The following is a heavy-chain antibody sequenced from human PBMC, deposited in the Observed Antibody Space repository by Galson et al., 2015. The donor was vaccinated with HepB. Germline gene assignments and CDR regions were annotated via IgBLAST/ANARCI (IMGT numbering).Heavy chain of an antibody. Sequence: ETLSLTCTVSGGSISSSSYYWGWLRQPPGKGLEWIGSMFYSGSTYYNPSLKSRVTISAHTSTNQFPLKLSSVTAADTAVYYCARSSDMVATYYWGQGTLVTVSS. CDR3: ARSSDMVATYY. CDR1: GGSISSSSYY. V-gene: IGHV4-39*01. J-gene: IGHJ4*02. CDR2: MFYSGST. D-gene: IGHD5-12*01.